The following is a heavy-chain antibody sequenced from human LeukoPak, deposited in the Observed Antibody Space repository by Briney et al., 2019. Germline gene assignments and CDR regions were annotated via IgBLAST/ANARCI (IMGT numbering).Heavy chain of an antibody. CDR3: ASDVGATCRRCVDY. CDR2: IKKDGREK. V-gene: IGHV3-7*03. J-gene: IGHJ4*02. D-gene: IGHD1-26*01. CDR1: GFTFSSYW. Sequence: GGCLRLSCGADGFTFSSYWISWVRQAPGKGMEWVANIKKDGREKTYVDSVKGQFTIYRDNAKHSLYLQMNSLRPEDPAVYYYASDVGATCRRCVDYRGQGNLGTVSS.